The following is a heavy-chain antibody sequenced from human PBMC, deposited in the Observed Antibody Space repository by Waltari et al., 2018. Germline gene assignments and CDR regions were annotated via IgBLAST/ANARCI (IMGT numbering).Heavy chain of an antibody. J-gene: IGHJ5*02. CDR2: LIPIFGTA. V-gene: IGHV1-69*08. D-gene: IGHD4-17*01. CDR3: ARLDYGDYSVKFDP. CDR1: GGTFSSYA. Sequence: QVQLVQSGAEVKKPGSSVKVSCKASGGTFSSYAISWVRQAPGQGLEWMGRLIPIFGTANYAQKFQGRVTITADKSTSTAYMELSSLRSEDTAVYYCARLDYGDYSVKFDPWGQGTLVTVSS.